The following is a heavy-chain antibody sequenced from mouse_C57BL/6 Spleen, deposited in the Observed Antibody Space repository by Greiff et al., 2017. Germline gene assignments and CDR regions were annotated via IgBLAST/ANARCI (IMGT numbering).Heavy chain of an antibody. J-gene: IGHJ2*01. V-gene: IGHV1-52*01. CDR3: ARSDYEYDASFDY. Sequence: QVQLQQPGAELVRPGSSVKLSCKASGYTFTSYWLHWVKPRPIQGLAWIGNIDPSDSATHYNQKVKDKATLTVDKSSSTAYMQLSSLTSEDSAVYYCARSDYEYDASFDYWGQGTTLTVSS. CDR2: IDPSDSAT. D-gene: IGHD2-4*01. CDR1: GYTFTSYW.